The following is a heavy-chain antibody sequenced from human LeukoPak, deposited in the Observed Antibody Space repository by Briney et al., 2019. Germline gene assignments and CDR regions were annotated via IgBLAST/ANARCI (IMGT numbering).Heavy chain of an antibody. V-gene: IGHV3-7*03. CDR3: AKTNYPGRGNMYGATFDS. CDR2: IKQDGSDK. Sequence: GGSLRLSCAASGFTFSNYWMSWVRQAPGKGLEWVAKIKQDGSDKYYVDSVRGRFTISRDNSENSLCLQMNRLRAEDTGMYYCAKTNYPGRGNMYGATFDSWGQGTPVTVSS. J-gene: IGHJ4*02. D-gene: IGHD4/OR15-4a*01. CDR1: GFTFSNYW.